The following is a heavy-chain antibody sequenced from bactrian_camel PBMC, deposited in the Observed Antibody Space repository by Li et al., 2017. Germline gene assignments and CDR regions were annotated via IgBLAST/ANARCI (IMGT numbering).Heavy chain of an antibody. CDR1: GFVYTTYC. Sequence: HVQLVESGGGSVQAGGSLRLSCARSGFVYTTYCISWFRQHPGKEREGVSVINSDSGSTSYVDSVKGRFTISRDDAKNTLYGQLSGLKTEDTAMYYCAKGELNTMTSSPHYWGQGTQVTVS. CDR3: AKGELNTMTSSPHY. D-gene: IGHD4*01. V-gene: IGHV3S1*01. J-gene: IGHJ4*01. CDR2: INSDSGST.